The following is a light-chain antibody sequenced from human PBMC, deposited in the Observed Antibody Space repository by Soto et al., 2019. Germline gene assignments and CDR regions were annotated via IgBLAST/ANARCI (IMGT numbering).Light chain of an antibody. CDR2: GAS. CDR1: QSVSNNY. J-gene: IGKJ1*01. CDR3: QQYGSSVKT. V-gene: IGKV3-20*01. Sequence: EIVLTQSPGTLSLSPGEIATLSCRASQSVSNNYLAWYQQKPGQAPSLLIFGASNRAPDIPDRFSGSGSGTDFTLTISRLEPEDFAVYFCQQYGSSVKTFGQGTKVDIK.